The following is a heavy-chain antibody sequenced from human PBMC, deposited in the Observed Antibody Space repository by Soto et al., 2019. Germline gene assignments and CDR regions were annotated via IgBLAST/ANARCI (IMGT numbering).Heavy chain of an antibody. J-gene: IGHJ4*02. CDR1: GFTFSSYC. CDR3: TRGGCNSESYYCFDY. CDR2: IKQDGSEK. D-gene: IGHD1-26*01. Sequence: GGSLRLSCAASGFTFSSYCMSWVRQAPGKGLEWVANIKQDGSEKYYVDSVKGRFAISRDNAENSLYLQMNSLRAEDTAVYYCTRGGCNSESYYCFDYWGQGTLVTVSS. V-gene: IGHV3-7*01.